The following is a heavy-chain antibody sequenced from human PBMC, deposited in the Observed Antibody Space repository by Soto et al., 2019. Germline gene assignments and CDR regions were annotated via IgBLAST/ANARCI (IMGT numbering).Heavy chain of an antibody. CDR3: ARDYYYDSRGYPGAYYYGLDV. D-gene: IGHD3-22*01. CDR2: IYYSGST. CDR1: GGSISNSY. V-gene: IGHV4-59*01. Sequence: SATLSLTCTVSGGSISNSYWSWIRQPPGKGLEWIGHIYYSGSTKYNPSLKSRVTISVDTSKSQVSLQLSSVTAADTDVYYCARDYYYDSRGYPGAYYYGLDVWGPWTTVTAS. J-gene: IGHJ6*02.